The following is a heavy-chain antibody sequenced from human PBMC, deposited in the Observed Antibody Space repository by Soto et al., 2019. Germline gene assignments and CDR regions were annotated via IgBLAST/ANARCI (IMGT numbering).Heavy chain of an antibody. J-gene: IGHJ4*02. CDR1: GFTFSSYA. CDR2: ISGSGGST. CDR3: AKESHGGESNYVYYYLDY. V-gene: IGHV3-23*01. Sequence: EVQLLESGGGLVQPGGSLRLSCAASGFTFSSYAMSWVRQAPGKGLEWVSAISGSGGSTYYADSVKGRFTISRDNSKNTLYLQMNSLRAEDTAVYYCAKESHGGESNYVYYYLDYWGQGTLVTVSS. D-gene: IGHD4-4*01.